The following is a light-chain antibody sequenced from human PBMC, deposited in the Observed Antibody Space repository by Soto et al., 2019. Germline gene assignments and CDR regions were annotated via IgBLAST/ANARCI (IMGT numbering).Light chain of an antibody. Sequence: QSVLTQPASVSGSPGQSITISCTGTSSDFGSYNLVSWYQQHPGKAPKLMIYEVSKRPSGVSNRFSGSKSGNTASLTISGLQAEDEADYYCCSYAGSSTFEVFGTGTKVTV. CDR3: CSYAGSSTFEV. V-gene: IGLV2-23*02. CDR2: EVS. CDR1: SSDFGSYNL. J-gene: IGLJ1*01.